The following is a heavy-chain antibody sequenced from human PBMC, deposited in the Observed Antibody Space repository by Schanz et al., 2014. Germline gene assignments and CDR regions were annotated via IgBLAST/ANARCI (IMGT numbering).Heavy chain of an antibody. CDR3: ARGFDFWAR. V-gene: IGHV1-69*02. D-gene: IGHD3-3*01. Sequence: QVHLVQSGAEVKKPGSSVKVSCKASGGTFSSDTFSWVRQAPGQGLEWMGRVIPILGVTHYAQKFQGRVTITADKSTTTAYMEPRSLRTDDTAVYYCARGFDFWARWGQGTLVIVSS. CDR1: GGTFSSDT. J-gene: IGHJ4*02. CDR2: VIPILGVT.